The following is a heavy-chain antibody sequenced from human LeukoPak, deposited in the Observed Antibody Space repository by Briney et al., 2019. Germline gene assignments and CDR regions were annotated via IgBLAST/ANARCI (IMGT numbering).Heavy chain of an antibody. J-gene: IGHJ4*02. V-gene: IGHV3-66*04. D-gene: IGHD4-11*01. CDR2: IYSGGST. CDR3: AKLSNRRNDFDY. Sequence: GGSLRLYCAASGFTVSSNYMSWVRQAPGKGLEWVSVIYSGGSTYYADSVKGRFTISRDNSKNTLYLQMNSLRAEDTAVYYCAKLSNRRNDFDYWGQGTLVTVSS. CDR1: GFTVSSNY.